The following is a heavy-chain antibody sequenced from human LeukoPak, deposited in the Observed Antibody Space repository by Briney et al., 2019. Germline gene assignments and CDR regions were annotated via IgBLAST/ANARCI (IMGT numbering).Heavy chain of an antibody. CDR2: ISSSGSTI. J-gene: IGHJ4*02. V-gene: IGHV3-48*03. CDR1: GFTFSSYE. Sequence: PGGSLRLSCAASGFTFSSYEMNWVRQAPGKGREGVPYISSSGSTIYYADSVKGRFTISRDNAKNSLYLQMNSLRAEDTAVYYCARLNYGSGSYDYWGQGTLVTVSS. CDR3: ARLNYGSGSYDY. D-gene: IGHD3-10*01.